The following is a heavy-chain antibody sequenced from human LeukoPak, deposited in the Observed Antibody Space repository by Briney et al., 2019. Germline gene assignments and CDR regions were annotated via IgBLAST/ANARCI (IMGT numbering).Heavy chain of an antibody. CDR2: ISAYNGNT. J-gene: IGHJ5*02. Sequence: GASVKVSCKASGYTFTSYGISWVRQAPGQGLEWMGWISAYNGNTNYAQELQGRVAMTTDTSTSTAYMELRSLRSDDTAVYYCARDWADDFWSGYYPKNWFDPWGQGTLVTVSS. CDR1: GYTFTSYG. CDR3: ARDWADDFWSGYYPKNWFDP. V-gene: IGHV1-18*01. D-gene: IGHD3-3*01.